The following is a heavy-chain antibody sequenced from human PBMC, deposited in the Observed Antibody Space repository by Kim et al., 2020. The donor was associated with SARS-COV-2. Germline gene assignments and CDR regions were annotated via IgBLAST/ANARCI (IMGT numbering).Heavy chain of an antibody. CDR1: GGSISSGDYY. V-gene: IGHV4-30-4*01. CDR3: ARTYYYGSGSFYNAYYFDY. J-gene: IGHJ4*02. D-gene: IGHD3-10*01. Sequence: SETLSLTCTVSGGSISSGDYYWSWIRQPPGKGLEWIGYIYYSGSTYYNPFLKSRVTISVDTSKNQFSLKLSSVTAADTAVYYCARTYYYGSGSFYNAYYFDYWGQGTLVTVSS. CDR2: IYYSGST.